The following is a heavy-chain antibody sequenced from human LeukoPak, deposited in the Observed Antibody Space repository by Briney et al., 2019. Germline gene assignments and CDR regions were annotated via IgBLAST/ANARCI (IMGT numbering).Heavy chain of an antibody. V-gene: IGHV3-23*01. CDR3: AKSPGYGVSHFDY. J-gene: IGHJ4*02. D-gene: IGHD5-12*01. CDR2: ISGSGGST. Sequence: GGSLRLSCAASGFTFSSSAMSWVRQAPGKGLEWVSAISGSGGSTYYADSVKGRFTISRDNSKNTLYLQMNSLRAEDTAVYYCAKSPGYGVSHFDYWGQGTLVTVSS. CDR1: GFTFSSSA.